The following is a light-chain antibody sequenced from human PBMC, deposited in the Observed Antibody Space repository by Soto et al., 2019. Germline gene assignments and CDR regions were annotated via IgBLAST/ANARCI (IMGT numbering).Light chain of an antibody. CDR2: DVT. CDR1: SSDVGGYNS. J-gene: IGLJ1*01. Sequence: QPVLTQPASGSGSPGQSITISCTGTSSDVGGYNSVSWYQQHPGKAPKLILYDVTDRPSGVSYRFSGSKSGNTASLTISGLQAADEADYFCSSFTSSMTNVFGSGTKVTVL. CDR3: SSFTSSMTNV. V-gene: IGLV2-14*01.